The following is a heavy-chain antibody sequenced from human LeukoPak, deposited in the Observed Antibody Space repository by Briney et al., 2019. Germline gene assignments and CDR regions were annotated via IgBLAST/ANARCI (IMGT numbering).Heavy chain of an antibody. V-gene: IGHV5-51*01. Sequence: GESLKISCKGSGYSFTSYWIGWVRQMPGKGLEWMGIIYPGDSDTRYSPSFQGQVTISADKSISTAYLQWSGLKASDTAMYYCARRGNCSSTSCYSWEFDYWGQGTLVTVSS. D-gene: IGHD2-2*02. J-gene: IGHJ4*02. CDR2: IYPGDSDT. CDR3: ARRGNCSSTSCYSWEFDY. CDR1: GYSFTSYW.